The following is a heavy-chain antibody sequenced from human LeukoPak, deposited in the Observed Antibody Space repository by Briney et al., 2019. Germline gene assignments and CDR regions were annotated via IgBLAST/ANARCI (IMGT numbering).Heavy chain of an antibody. CDR1: GFTFSSCG. J-gene: IGHJ4*02. Sequence: GGSLRLSCAASGFTFSSCGFNWVRQAPGKGLEWVSSIGPTGTDRYYADSVRGRFTISRDNAKNSMYLQMDSLRDEDTAAYYCATETIGRHYDYWGQGTLLTASS. CDR2: IGPTGTDR. V-gene: IGHV3-21*01. D-gene: IGHD1-14*01. CDR3: ATETIGRHYDY.